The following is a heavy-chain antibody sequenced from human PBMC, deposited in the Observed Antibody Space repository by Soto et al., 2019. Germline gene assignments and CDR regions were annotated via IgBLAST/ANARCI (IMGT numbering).Heavy chain of an antibody. Sequence: EVQLLESGGDLVQPGGSLRLSCTASGFTFSNYAMTWVRQAPGKGLEWVSSISTSGDGTYYADSVKGRFPISRDNSKNSPYLQMNSLRVEYTALYYCATRAYCISSYFRDDYFAMDVWRQGTTVTVSS. CDR1: GFTFSNYA. J-gene: IGHJ6*02. CDR2: ISTSGDGT. CDR3: ATRAYCISSYFRDDYFAMDV. V-gene: IGHV3-23*01. D-gene: IGHD2-2*01.